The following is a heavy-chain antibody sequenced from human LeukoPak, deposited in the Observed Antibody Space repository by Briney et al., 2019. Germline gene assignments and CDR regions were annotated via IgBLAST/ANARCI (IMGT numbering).Heavy chain of an antibody. V-gene: IGHV3-21*01. CDR2: ISSSSSYI. D-gene: IGHD4-17*01. J-gene: IGHJ6*03. Sequence: PGGSLRLSCAASGFTFSSYSMNWVRQAPGKGLEWVSSISSSSSYIYYADSVKGRFTIYRDNAKNSLYLQMNSLRAEDTAVYYCARVMSTVTTDGPPYIGYYYYMDVWGIGTTVTVSS. CDR3: ARVMSTVTTDGPPYIGYYYYMDV. CDR1: GFTFSSYS.